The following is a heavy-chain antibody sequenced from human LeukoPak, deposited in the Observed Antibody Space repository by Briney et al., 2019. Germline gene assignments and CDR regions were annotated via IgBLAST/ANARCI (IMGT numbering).Heavy chain of an antibody. Sequence: SETLSLTCAVYGGSFSGYYWSWIRQPPGKGLEWIGEINHSGSTNYNPSLKSRVTISVDTSKNQFSLKLSSVTAADTAVYYCARPRRKGSGSYPASYFDYWGQGTLVTVSS. CDR3: ARPRRKGSGSYPASYFDY. CDR2: INHSGST. J-gene: IGHJ4*02. D-gene: IGHD3-10*01. V-gene: IGHV4-34*01. CDR1: GGSFSGYY.